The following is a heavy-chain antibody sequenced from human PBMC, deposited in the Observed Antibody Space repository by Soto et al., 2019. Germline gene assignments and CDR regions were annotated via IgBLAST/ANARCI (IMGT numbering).Heavy chain of an antibody. Sequence: QITLNESGPTLVKPTQTLTLTCTFSGFSLSTSGVGVGWIRQSPGKAPEWLALIYWDDDKRYSPSLKSRLTNPKDTSKNQVVLTMANLDPADTATYYCAHRVLRTVFGVVTTTAIYFDFWGQGTPVAVSS. CDR2: IYWDDDK. CDR3: AHRVLRTVFGVVTTTAIYFDF. V-gene: IGHV2-5*02. D-gene: IGHD3-3*01. J-gene: IGHJ4*02. CDR1: GFSLSTSGVG.